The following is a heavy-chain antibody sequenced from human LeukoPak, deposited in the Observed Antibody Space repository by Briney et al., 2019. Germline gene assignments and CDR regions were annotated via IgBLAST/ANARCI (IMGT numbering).Heavy chain of an antibody. CDR1: GGSIRSYY. CDR2: IYYSRSN. V-gene: IGHV4-59*01. J-gene: IGHJ5*02. CDR3: ARGVPYDFWSGYYLGWFDP. Sequence: SETLSLTCTVSGGSIRSYYWSWLRQPPGKGLEWIGYIYYSRSNNYNPSLKSRVTISVDTSKNQFSLKLSSVTAADTAVYYCARGVPYDFWSGYYLGWFDPWGQGTLVTVTS. D-gene: IGHD3-3*01.